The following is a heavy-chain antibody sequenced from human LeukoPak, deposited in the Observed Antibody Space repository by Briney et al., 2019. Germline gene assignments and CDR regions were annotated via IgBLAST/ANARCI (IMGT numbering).Heavy chain of an antibody. V-gene: IGHV1-46*01. CDR1: GYTFTSYY. CDR3: ARLTALQYFDY. D-gene: IGHD1-14*01. CDR2: INPSGGST. Sequence: GASVKVSCKASGYTFTSYYMHWVRQAPGQGLEWMGIINPSGGSTSYAQKFQGRVTMTRDMSTSTVYMELSSLRSEDTAVYYCARLTALQYFDYWGQGTLVTVSS. J-gene: IGHJ4*02.